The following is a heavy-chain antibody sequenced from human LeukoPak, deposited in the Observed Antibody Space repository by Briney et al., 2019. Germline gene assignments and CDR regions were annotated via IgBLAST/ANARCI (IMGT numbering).Heavy chain of an antibody. CDR2: IYISEIT. V-gene: IGHV4-59*08. Sequence: SETLSLTCSVSGGSIGDDYWGWIRQSPGSGLEWIGYIYISEITTYNPSLEGRVTISVDKAKNQVTLKLRSVTAADTAVYYCARQYLYNWFDFWGQGTLVIVSS. CDR3: ARQYLYNWFDF. CDR1: GGSIGDDY. J-gene: IGHJ5*01.